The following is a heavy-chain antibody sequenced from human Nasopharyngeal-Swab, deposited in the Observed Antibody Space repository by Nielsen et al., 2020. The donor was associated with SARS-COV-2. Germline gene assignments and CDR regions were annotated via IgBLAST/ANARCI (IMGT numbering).Heavy chain of an antibody. Sequence: SAPTLVKPTQTLTLTCTFSGFSLSTTGMCVSWIRQLPGKALEWLTRIDWDDDKYYSTSLKTRLTISKDTSKNQVVLTMTNMGPVDTATYYCARGTAMVTAFDYWGQGTLVTVSS. CDR2: IDWDDDK. D-gene: IGHD5-18*01. J-gene: IGHJ4*02. V-gene: IGHV2-70*11. CDR3: ARGTAMVTAFDY. CDR1: GFSLSTTGMC.